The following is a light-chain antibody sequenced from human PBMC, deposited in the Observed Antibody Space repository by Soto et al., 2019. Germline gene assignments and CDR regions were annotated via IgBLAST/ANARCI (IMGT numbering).Light chain of an antibody. CDR1: QSISSY. CDR2: AAS. J-gene: IGKJ4*01. CDR3: QQSYNTPT. V-gene: IGKV1-39*01. Sequence: DIQMTQSPSSLSTSVGDRVTITCRASQSISSYLNWYQQKPGKAPKLLIYAASSLQSGVPSRFSGSGSGIDFTLSISSLQPEDFATYYCQQSYNTPTFGGGTKVEIK.